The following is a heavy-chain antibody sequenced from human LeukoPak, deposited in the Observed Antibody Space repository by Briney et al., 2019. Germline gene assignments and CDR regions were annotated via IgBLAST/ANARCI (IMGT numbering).Heavy chain of an antibody. V-gene: IGHV4-39*01. D-gene: IGHD3/OR15-3a*01. CDR2: IYYSGNT. CDR1: GVSISSSNSY. CDR3: ARQTGSGLFILP. J-gene: IGHJ4*02. Sequence: SETLSLTCTVSGVSISSSNSYWGWIRQPPGKGLEWIGSIYYSGNTYYNASLKSQVSISIDTSKNQFSLRLTSVTTADTAVYYCARQTGSGLFILPGGQGTLVTVSS.